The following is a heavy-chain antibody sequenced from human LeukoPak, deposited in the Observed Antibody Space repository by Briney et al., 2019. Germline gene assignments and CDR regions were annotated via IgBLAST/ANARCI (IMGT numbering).Heavy chain of an antibody. CDR1: GYTFTGYY. D-gene: IGHD3-10*01. V-gene: IGHV1-2*02. Sequence: GASVKVSCKGSGYTFTGYYMHWVRHAPGPGREWMGCSNRRNGGTHHAQKFQGRVTITRDTSLSTAYMELSSLRSDDTHVYYCASVLYYGSGSLSVGYWRQGTVLSVRS. CDR2: SNRRNGGT. J-gene: IGHJ4*02. CDR3: ASVLYYGSGSLSVGY.